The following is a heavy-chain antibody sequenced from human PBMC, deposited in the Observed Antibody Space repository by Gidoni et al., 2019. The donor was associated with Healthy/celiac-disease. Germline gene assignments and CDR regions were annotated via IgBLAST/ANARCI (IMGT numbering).Heavy chain of an antibody. D-gene: IGHD3-10*01. J-gene: IGHJ6*02. CDR3: ARDAKGTSGSGIPEAYGMDV. Sequence: QVQLQESGPGLVKPSETLSLTCTVSGGSISSYYWSWIRQPPGKGLEWIGYIYYSGSTNYNPSLKSRVTISVDTSKNQFSLKLSSVTAADTAVYYCARDAKGTSGSGIPEAYGMDVWGQGTTVTVSS. CDR1: GGSISSYY. V-gene: IGHV4-59*01. CDR2: IYYSGST.